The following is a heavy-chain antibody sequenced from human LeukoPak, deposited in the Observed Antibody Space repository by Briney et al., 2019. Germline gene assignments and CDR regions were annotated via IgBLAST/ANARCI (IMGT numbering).Heavy chain of an antibody. J-gene: IGHJ4*02. CDR1: GFTFSSHW. D-gene: IGHD3-3*01. CDR2: IKQDGSEK. CDR3: ARGSVGFLEWLPYFDY. V-gene: IGHV3-7*01. Sequence: GGSLRLSCAASGFTFSSHWMSWVRQAPGQGLGWVANIKQDGSEKYYVDSVKGRFTISRDNAKNSLYLQMNSLRAEDTAVYYCARGSVGFLEWLPYFDYWGQGTLVTVSS.